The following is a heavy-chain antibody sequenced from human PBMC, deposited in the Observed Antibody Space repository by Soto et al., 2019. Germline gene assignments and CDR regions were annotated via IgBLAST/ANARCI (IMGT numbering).Heavy chain of an antibody. J-gene: IGHJ4*02. CDR1: GGSFNSDGYY. CDR3: ARGNWKGDY. Sequence: PSETLSLTCSVSGGSFNSDGYYWNWIRQPPGKGLEWIGNLYNRGSTNYNPSLKSRVTISGDTSQNQFSLRLSSVAAADTAVYYCARGNWKGDYWGQGTLVTVSS. D-gene: IGHD1-20*01. V-gene: IGHV4-61*08. CDR2: LYNRGST.